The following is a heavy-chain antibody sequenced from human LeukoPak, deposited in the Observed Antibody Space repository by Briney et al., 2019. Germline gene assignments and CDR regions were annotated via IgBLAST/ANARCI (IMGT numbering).Heavy chain of an antibody. CDR3: TKAQRANSGYYSFDW. Sequence: GGSLRLSCAASGFTFNNFAMRWVRQVPGKAPEWVSAISPGGSTYYADSVKGRFTISRDNSMDTLYLQMNSLRVEDTAIYYCTKAQRANSGYYSFDWWGQGTLVTVSS. D-gene: IGHD3-3*01. CDR1: GFTFNNFA. J-gene: IGHJ4*02. V-gene: IGHV3-23*01. CDR2: ISPGGST.